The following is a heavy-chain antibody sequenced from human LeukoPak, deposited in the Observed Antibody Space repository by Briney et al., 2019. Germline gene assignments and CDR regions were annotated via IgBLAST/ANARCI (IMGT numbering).Heavy chain of an antibody. V-gene: IGHV5-51*01. D-gene: IGHD6-6*01. CDR1: GYSFTSYW. J-gene: IGHJ4*02. Sequence: GESLKISCKGSGYSFTSYWIGWMRQVPGKGLEWLGIIYPGDSDTRYSPSFQGQVTISADKSISTAYLQWSSLKASDTAMYYCARLNDRYSSSSPFCYWGQGTLVTVSS. CDR3: ARLNDRYSSSSPFCY. CDR2: IYPGDSDT.